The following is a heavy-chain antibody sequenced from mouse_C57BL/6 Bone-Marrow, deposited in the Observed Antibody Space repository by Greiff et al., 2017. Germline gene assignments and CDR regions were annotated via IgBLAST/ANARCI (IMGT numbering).Heavy chain of an antibody. CDR1: GYTFTSYW. V-gene: IGHV1-64*01. CDR2: IHPNSGST. CDR3: ARSYYYGSSYAYWYCDV. D-gene: IGHD1-1*01. Sequence: VQLQQPGAELVKPGASVKLSCKASGYTFTSYWMHWVKQRPGQGLEWIGMIHPNSGSTNYNEKFKSKATLTVDKSSSTASMQLSSLTSEDSAVYYCARSYYYGSSYAYWYCDVWGTGTTVTVSS. J-gene: IGHJ1*03.